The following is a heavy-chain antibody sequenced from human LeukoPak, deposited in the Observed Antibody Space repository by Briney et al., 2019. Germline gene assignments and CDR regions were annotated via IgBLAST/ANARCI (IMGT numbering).Heavy chain of an antibody. Sequence: GGSLRLSCAASGFTLSSCGMHWVRQAPGKGLEWVAVISYDGSNKYYADSVKGRFTISRDNSKNTLYVQMNSLRTEDTAVYYCARFPGISAAGYFDYWGQGTLVTVSS. D-gene: IGHD6-13*01. V-gene: IGHV3-30*03. CDR2: ISYDGSNK. J-gene: IGHJ4*02. CDR1: GFTLSSCG. CDR3: ARFPGISAAGYFDY.